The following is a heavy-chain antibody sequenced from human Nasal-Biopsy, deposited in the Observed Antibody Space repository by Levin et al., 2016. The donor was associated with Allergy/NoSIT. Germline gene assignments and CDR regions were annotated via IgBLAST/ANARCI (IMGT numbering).Heavy chain of an antibody. CDR2: IYPGDSDT. CDR1: GYSFSSYW. J-gene: IGHJ6*02. CDR3: ARHSLRLRYFHGRSSSIDV. D-gene: IGHD3-9*01. Sequence: GESLKISCTGSGYSFSSYWIGWVRQMPGKGLEWMGIIYPGDSDTRYSPSFQGQVTISADRSTSTASLQWGSLKASDTAIYYCARHSLRLRYFHGRSSSIDVWGQGTTVTVSS. V-gene: IGHV5-51*01.